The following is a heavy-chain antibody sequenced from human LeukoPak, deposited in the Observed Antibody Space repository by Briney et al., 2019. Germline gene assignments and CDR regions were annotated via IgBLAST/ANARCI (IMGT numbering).Heavy chain of an antibody. CDR2: IYYSGST. CDR3: ARRLRSGWYYFDY. V-gene: IGHV4-39*01. Sequence: SETLSLTCTVSGGSISSYYWSWIRQPPGKGLEWIGSIYYSGSTYYNPSLKSRVTISVDTSKNQFSLKLSSVTAAGTAVYYCARRLRSGWYYFDYWGQGTLVTVSS. J-gene: IGHJ4*02. D-gene: IGHD6-19*01. CDR1: GGSISSYY.